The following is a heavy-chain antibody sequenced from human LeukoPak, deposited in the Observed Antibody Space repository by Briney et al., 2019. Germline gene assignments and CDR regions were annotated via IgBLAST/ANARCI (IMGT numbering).Heavy chain of an antibody. CDR2: INSDGSST. J-gene: IGHJ4*02. V-gene: IGHV3-74*01. CDR1: GFTFSDYG. D-gene: IGHD6-13*01. CDR3: ARGSSSSSTRVVDY. Sequence: GGSLRLSCTASGFTFSDYGMSWVRQAPGEGLEWVSSINSDGSSTTYADSVKGRFTISRDNAKNTLHLQMNSLRAEDTAVYYCARGSSSSSTRVVDYWGQGTLVTVSS.